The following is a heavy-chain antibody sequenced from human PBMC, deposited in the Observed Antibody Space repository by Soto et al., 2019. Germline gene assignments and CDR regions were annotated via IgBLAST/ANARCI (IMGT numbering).Heavy chain of an antibody. CDR1: GGTFSSYA. CDR2: IIPIFGTA. D-gene: IGHD2-15*01. Sequence: SVKVSCKASGGTFSSYAISWVRQALGQGLEWMGGIIPIFGTANYAQKFQGRVTITADESTSTAYMELSSLRSEDTAVYYCARGGYCSGGSCYSGINYYYYYGMDVWGQGTTVTVSS. CDR3: ARGGYCSGGSCYSGINYYYYYGMDV. J-gene: IGHJ6*02. V-gene: IGHV1-69*13.